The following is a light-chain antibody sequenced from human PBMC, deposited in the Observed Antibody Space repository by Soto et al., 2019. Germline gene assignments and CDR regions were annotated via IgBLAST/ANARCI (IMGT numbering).Light chain of an antibody. CDR3: HQYDSSPLT. CDR2: GAS. J-gene: IGKJ4*01. CDR1: QSVSSSY. Sequence: EIVLTQSPGTLSLSPGERATLSCRASQSVSSSYLAWYPQKPGQAPRLLIYGASSRSTGIPDRFSGSVSGKDFTLTISRLEPEDFAVYYCHQYDSSPLTFGGGTKVEIK. V-gene: IGKV3-20*01.